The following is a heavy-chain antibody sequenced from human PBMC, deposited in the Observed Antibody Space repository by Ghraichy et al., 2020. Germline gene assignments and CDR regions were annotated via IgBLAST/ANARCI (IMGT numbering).Heavy chain of an antibody. V-gene: IGHV4-34*01. CDR2: INHSGST. CDR1: GGSFSGYY. J-gene: IGHJ4*02. Sequence: SETLSLTCAVYGGSFSGYYWSWIRQPPGKGLEWIGEINHSGSTNYNPSLKSRVTISVDTSKNQFSLKLSSVTAADTAVYYCARGRATQTYYFDYWGQGTLVTVSS. CDR3: ARGRATQTYYFDY.